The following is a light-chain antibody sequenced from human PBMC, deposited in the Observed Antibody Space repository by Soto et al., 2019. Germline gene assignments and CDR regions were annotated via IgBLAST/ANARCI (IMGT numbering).Light chain of an antibody. CDR3: QQVNTYPLT. Sequence: DIILTQSPATLSLSPGERATLSCRASQSVGTSLAWFQQRPGQAPRLLLSDASTRATGIPARFSGSGSGTDFTLAISSVQPEDVAVYYCQQVNTYPLTFGGGTKVEIK. V-gene: IGKV3-11*01. CDR1: QSVGTS. CDR2: DAS. J-gene: IGKJ4*01.